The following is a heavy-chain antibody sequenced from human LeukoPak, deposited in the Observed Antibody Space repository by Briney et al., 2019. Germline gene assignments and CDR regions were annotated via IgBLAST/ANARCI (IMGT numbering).Heavy chain of an antibody. CDR1: DGSISNSF. CDR2: IHTSGST. CDR3: ANSYDGKIVPFDN. Sequence: PSETLSLTCTVPDGSISNSFWTWVRQPPGKGLEWIAYIHTSGSTNYNPAFKSRVTLSVDTSKSQFSLRLNSVPASDTAVYYCANSYDGKIVPFDNWGQGTLVTVSS. J-gene: IGHJ4*02. V-gene: IGHV4-4*09. D-gene: IGHD4-23*01.